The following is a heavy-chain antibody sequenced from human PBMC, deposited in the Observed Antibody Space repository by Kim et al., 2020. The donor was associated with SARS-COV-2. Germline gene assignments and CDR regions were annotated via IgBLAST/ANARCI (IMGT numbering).Heavy chain of an antibody. V-gene: IGHV5-51*01. CDR3: ASHQAGYSYGNYYYYYGMDV. J-gene: IGHJ6*02. Sequence: GESLKISCKGSGYSFTSYWIGWVRQMPGKGLEWMGIIYPGDSDTRYSPSFQGQVTISADKSISTAYLQWSSLKASDTAMYYCASHQAGYSYGNYYYYYGMDVWGQGTTVTVSS. D-gene: IGHD5-18*01. CDR2: IYPGDSDT. CDR1: GYSFTSYW.